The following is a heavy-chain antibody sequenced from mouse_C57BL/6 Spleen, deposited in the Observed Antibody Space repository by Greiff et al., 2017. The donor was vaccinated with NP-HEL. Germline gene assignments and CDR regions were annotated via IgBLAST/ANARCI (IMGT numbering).Heavy chain of an antibody. J-gene: IGHJ2*01. CDR2: IDPETGGT. Sequence: QVQLQQSGAELVRPGASVTLSCKASGYTFTDYEMHWVKQTPVHGLEWIGAIDPETGGTAYNQKFKGKAILTADKSSSTAYMELRSLTSEDSAVYYCTRADYAPNYFDYWGQGTTLTVSS. D-gene: IGHD1-1*01. V-gene: IGHV1-15*01. CDR3: TRADYAPNYFDY. CDR1: GYTFTDYE.